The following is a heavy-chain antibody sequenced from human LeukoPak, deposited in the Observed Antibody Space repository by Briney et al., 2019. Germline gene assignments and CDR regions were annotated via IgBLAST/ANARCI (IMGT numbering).Heavy chain of an antibody. CDR3: AKRPSDYGDYVTYFDS. CDR2: ISDDGRNK. J-gene: IGHJ4*02. CDR1: GFSFISYG. Sequence: PGGSLRLSCAASGFSFISYGMHWVRQAPGKGLEWVGVISDDGRNKKYADSVKGRFTISRDNSKDTLYLQMNSLRDEDTAVYYCAKRPSDYGDYVTYFDSWGQGTLVTVYS. D-gene: IGHD4-17*01. V-gene: IGHV3-30*18.